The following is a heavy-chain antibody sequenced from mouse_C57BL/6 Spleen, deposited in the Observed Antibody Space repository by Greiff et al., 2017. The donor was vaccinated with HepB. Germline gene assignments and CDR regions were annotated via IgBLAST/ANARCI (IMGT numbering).Heavy chain of an antibody. V-gene: IGHV1-55*01. CDR2: IYPGSGST. D-gene: IGHD1-1*01. J-gene: IGHJ1*03. CDR3: ARYPYYYGSSYNWYFDV. Sequence: QVQLQQPGAELVKPGASVKMSCKASGYTFTSYWINWVKQSPGQGLEWIGDIYPGSGSTNYNEKFKSKATLTVNTSSSTAYMQLSSLTSEDSAVYYGARYPYYYGSSYNWYFDVWGTGTTVTVAS. CDR1: GYTFTSYW.